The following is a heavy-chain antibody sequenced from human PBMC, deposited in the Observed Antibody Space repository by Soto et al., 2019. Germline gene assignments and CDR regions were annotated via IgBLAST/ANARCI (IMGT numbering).Heavy chain of an antibody. J-gene: IGHJ4*02. CDR3: AKDKWRYSSSWYYFDY. CDR1: GFTFDDYA. Sequence: EVQLVESGGGLVQPGRSLRLSCAASGFTFDDYAMHWVRQAPGKGLEWVSGISWNSGSIGYADSVKGRFTISRDNAKNSLYLQMNSLRAEYTALYYCAKDKWRYSSSWYYFDYWGQGTLVTVSS. V-gene: IGHV3-9*01. D-gene: IGHD6-13*01. CDR2: ISWNSGSI.